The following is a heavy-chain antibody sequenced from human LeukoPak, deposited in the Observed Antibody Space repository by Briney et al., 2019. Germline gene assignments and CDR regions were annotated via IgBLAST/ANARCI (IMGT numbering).Heavy chain of an antibody. D-gene: IGHD3-10*01. V-gene: IGHV1-2*02. Sequence: ASVKVSCKASGYTFTGYYMHWVRQAPGQGLEWMGWINPNSGDTNYAQKFQGRVTMTRDTSISTAYMELSRLRSDDTAAYYCARTYYGSGSYYNDWGQGTLVTVSS. CDR3: ARTYYGSGSYYND. CDR2: INPNSGDT. CDR1: GYTFTGYY. J-gene: IGHJ4*02.